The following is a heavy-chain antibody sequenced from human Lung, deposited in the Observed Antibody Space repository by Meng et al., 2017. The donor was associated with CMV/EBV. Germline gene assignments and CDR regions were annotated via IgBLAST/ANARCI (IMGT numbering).Heavy chain of an antibody. J-gene: IGHJ4*02. CDR1: GGSISSSNL. Sequence: QVQLQESGPGLVKPSGSLSLTFAVSGGSISSSNLWTLVRQVPGKGLGWIGEIYHSGSTNYNPSLKSRVTISVDKFKNQFSLKLGSVTAADTAVYYCARIERRRILKYCGSDCSTTDYWGQGTLVTVSS. CDR3: ARIERRRILKYCGSDCSTTDY. V-gene: IGHV4-4*02. CDR2: IYHSGST. D-gene: IGHD2-21*02.